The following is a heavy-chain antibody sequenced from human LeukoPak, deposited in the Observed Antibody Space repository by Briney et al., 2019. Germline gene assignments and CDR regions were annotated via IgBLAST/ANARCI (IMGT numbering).Heavy chain of an antibody. Sequence: GESLKISCKASGYSFTSYWIGWGRRMPGKGLEWMGIIYPGDSDTTYSPSFQGDVTISADKSISTAYLQWSSVKASDTAMYYCARRGCGGDGYCDAFDIWGQGTMVTVSS. CDR3: ARRGCGGDGYCDAFDI. CDR1: GYSFTSYW. D-gene: IGHD5-24*01. J-gene: IGHJ3*02. CDR2: IYPGDSDT. V-gene: IGHV5-51*01.